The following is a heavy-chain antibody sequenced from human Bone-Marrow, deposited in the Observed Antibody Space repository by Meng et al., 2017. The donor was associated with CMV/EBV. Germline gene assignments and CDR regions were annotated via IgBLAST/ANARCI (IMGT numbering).Heavy chain of an antibody. J-gene: IGHJ4*02. CDR2: IIPIFGTA. CDR1: GGTFSSYA. D-gene: IGHD6-19*01. CDR3: ARDRRQWGGVYYFDY. V-gene: IGHV1-69*05. Sequence: SVKVSCKASGGTFSSYAISWVRQAPGQGLEWMGGIIPIFGTANYAQKFQGRVTITTDESTSTAYMELSSLRSEDTAVYYCARDRRQWGGVYYFDYWGQGTLVPVSS.